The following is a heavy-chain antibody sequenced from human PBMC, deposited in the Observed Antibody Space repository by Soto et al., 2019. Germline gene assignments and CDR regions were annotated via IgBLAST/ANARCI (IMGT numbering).Heavy chain of an antibody. D-gene: IGHD3-22*01. CDR1: GGSISSGGYY. CDR2: IYYTGST. V-gene: IGHV4-31*03. Sequence: SETLSLTCTVSGGSISSGGYYWNWIRQHPGKGLEWIGYIYYTGSTYYNPSLKSRVTISVDTSKNQFSLKLSSVTAADTAVYYCARRDYYDSSGYYYFEYCGQVTLLXVS. J-gene: IGHJ4*02. CDR3: ARRDYYDSSGYYYFEY.